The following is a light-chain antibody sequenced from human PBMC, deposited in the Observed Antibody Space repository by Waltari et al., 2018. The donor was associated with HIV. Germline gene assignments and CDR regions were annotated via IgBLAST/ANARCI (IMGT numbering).Light chain of an antibody. CDR1: SSNIGPGYH. CDR2: GNS. V-gene: IGLV1-40*01. CDR3: QSHDSSLSGYV. J-gene: IGLJ1*01. Sequence: QTVLTLPPSVSGAPGQRVTISCTASSSNIGPGYHVHWYQQLPGTAPKLLIYGNSNRPSGVPDRFSGSKSGTSASLAITGLQAEDEADYHCQSHDSSLSGYVFGTGTKVTVL.